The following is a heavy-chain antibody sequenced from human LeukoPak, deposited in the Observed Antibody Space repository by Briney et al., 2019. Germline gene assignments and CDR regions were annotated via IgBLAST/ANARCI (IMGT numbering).Heavy chain of an antibody. V-gene: IGHV3-66*04. CDR3: AKLLYYYDSSQPY. Sequence: GGSLRLSCAASGFTVSSNYMSWARQAPGKGLEWVSVIYSGGSTYYADSVKGRFTISRDNSKNTLYLQMNSLRAEDTAVYYCAKLLYYYDSSQPYWGQGTLVTVSS. J-gene: IGHJ4*02. CDR1: GFTVSSNY. CDR2: IYSGGST. D-gene: IGHD3-22*01.